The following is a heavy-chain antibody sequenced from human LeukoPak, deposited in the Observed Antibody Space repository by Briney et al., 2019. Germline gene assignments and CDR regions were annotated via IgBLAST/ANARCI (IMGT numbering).Heavy chain of an antibody. D-gene: IGHD4/OR15-4a*01. CDR3: ARGAGAYSHPYDY. Sequence: PRGSLRLSCTVSGFTVSTNSMSWVRQAPGKGLEWVSFIYSDNTHYSDSVKGRFTISRDNSKNTLYLQMNSLRAEDTAVYYCARGAGAYSHPYDYWGQGTLVTVPS. V-gene: IGHV3-53*01. CDR2: IYSDNT. J-gene: IGHJ4*02. CDR1: GFTVSTNS.